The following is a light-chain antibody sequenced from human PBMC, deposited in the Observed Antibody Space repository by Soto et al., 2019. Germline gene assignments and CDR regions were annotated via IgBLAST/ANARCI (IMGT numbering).Light chain of an antibody. CDR1: SSDVGGYNY. Sequence: QSVLTQPASVSGSPGQSITISCTGTSSDVGGYNYVSWYQQHPGKAPKLMIYDVSNRPSGVSNRFSGSKSGNTASLTISGLQAEDEADYYCSSYTSSSTPSSAVGG. CDR3: SSYTSSSTPSSA. V-gene: IGLV2-14*01. J-gene: IGLJ7*01. CDR2: DVS.